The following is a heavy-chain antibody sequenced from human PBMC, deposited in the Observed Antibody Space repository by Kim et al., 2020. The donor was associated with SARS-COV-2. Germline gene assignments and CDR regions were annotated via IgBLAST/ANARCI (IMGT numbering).Heavy chain of an antibody. D-gene: IGHD5-18*01. CDR2: INHNGDT. CDR3: ARSCCGYSFGYALDD. Sequence: SETLSLTCAVYRGSFNDYYWNWIRQPPGKGLEWIGEINHNGDTNYNASLKSRVTMSVDTSKNQFSLKPTSVTAADTAVYYCARSCCGYSFGYALDDWGQG. CDR1: RGSFNDYY. J-gene: IGHJ4*02. V-gene: IGHV4-34*01.